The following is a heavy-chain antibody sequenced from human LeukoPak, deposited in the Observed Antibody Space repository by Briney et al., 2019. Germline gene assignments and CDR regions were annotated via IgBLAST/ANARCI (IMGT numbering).Heavy chain of an antibody. D-gene: IGHD4-17*01. Sequence: PGGSLRLSCAASGFTVSSNYMSWVRQAPGKGLEWVSVIYSGGSTYYADSVKGRFSISRDNSKNTLYLQMNSLRAEDTAVYYCARGLTTVTSNWFDPWGQGTLVTVSS. J-gene: IGHJ5*02. CDR3: ARGLTTVTSNWFDP. V-gene: IGHV3-53*05. CDR2: IYSGGST. CDR1: GFTVSSNY.